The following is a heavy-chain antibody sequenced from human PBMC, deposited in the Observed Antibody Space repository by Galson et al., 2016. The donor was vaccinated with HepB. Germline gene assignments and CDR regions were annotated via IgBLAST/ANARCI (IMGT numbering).Heavy chain of an antibody. D-gene: IGHD1-14*01. CDR2: IYNRDST. CDR3: ARLTGSTYYLDV. Sequence: ATLSLTCTVSDGSISISTYYWGWIRQPPVKWLAWIGSIYNRDSTYYNPSLKSRVTISVDTSKNQFSLKLRSVTAADTAVYYCARLTGSTYYLDVWGKGTTVTVSS. V-gene: IGHV4-39*01. J-gene: IGHJ6*03. CDR1: DGSISISTYY.